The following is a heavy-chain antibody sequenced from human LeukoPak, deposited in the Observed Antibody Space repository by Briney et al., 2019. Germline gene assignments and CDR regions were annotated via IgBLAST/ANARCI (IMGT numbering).Heavy chain of an antibody. J-gene: IGHJ4*02. CDR2: INHSGST. D-gene: IGHD5-18*01. CDR1: GGSFSGYY. V-gene: IGHV4-34*01. CDR3: ARTSGYSYGYVNY. Sequence: PSETLSLTCAVYGGSFSGYYWSWIRQPPGKGLEWIGEINHSGSTNYNPSLKSRVTISVDTSKNQFSLKLSSVTAADTAVYSCARTSGYSYGYVNYWGQGTLVTVAS.